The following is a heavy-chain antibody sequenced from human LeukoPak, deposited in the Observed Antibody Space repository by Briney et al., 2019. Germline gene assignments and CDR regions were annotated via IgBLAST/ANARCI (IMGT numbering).Heavy chain of an antibody. V-gene: IGHV1-2*06. J-gene: IGHJ4*02. D-gene: IGHD3-3*01. CDR2: INPNSGGT. CDR1: GYTFTGYY. Sequence: ASVKVSCKASGYTFTGYYMHWVRQAPGQGLEWMGRINPNSGGTNYAQKFQGRVTMTRDTSISTAYMELSRLRSGDTAVYYCARVLYDFWSGYYTGFGHWGQGTLVTVSS. CDR3: ARVLYDFWSGYYTGFGH.